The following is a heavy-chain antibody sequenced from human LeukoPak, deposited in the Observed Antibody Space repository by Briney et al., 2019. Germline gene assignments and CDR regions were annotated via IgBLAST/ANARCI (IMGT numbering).Heavy chain of an antibody. D-gene: IGHD6-6*01. J-gene: IGHJ4*02. V-gene: IGHV4-39*01. CDR2: IYYSGST. CDR1: GDSISTSYY. Sequence: SETLSLTCTVSGDSISTSYYWGWIRQPPGKGLEWIGGIYYSGSTYYNASLKSRVTISVDTSKNQFSLRPSSVTAADTAVYYCARHRAYSSSSPFDYWGQGTLVTVSS. CDR3: ARHRAYSSSSPFDY.